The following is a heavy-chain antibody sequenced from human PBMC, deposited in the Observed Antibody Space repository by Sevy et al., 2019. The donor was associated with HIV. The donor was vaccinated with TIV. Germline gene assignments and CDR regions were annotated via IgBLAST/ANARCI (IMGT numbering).Heavy chain of an antibody. CDR1: GYTLTELS. CDR3: ATTHAIKLVGATRGYYYFMDV. CDR2: FDPEDVET. D-gene: IGHD1-26*01. J-gene: IGHJ6*03. Sequence: ASVKVSCKVSGYTLTELSMHWVRQAPGEGLEWMGCFDPEDVETIYAQKFQGRVTMTEDTSTDTAYMEESRLGSNDTAVYYCATTHAIKLVGATRGYYYFMDVWGNGSTVTGSS. V-gene: IGHV1-24*01.